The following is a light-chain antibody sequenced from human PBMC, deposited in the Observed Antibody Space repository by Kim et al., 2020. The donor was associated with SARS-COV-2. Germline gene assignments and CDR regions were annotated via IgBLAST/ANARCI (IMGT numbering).Light chain of an antibody. CDR1: TGIVTSGHY. Sequence: QAVVTQEPSLTVSPGGTVTLTCGSSTGIVTSGHYPYWFQQKPGQAPRALIYDISNKHSWTPARFSGSLLGGKAALTLSGAQSDDEADYYCLLFYSGARVFGGGTQLTVL. CDR2: DIS. J-gene: IGLJ3*02. V-gene: IGLV7-46*01. CDR3: LLFYSGARV.